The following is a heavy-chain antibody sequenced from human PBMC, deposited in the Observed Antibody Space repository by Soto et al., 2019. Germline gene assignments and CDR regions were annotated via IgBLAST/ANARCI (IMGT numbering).Heavy chain of an antibody. CDR1: GGSISSYY. D-gene: IGHD2-2*01. Sequence: SETLSLTCTVSGGSISSYYWSWIRQPAGKGLELIGRIYTSGSTDHNPSLKSRVTMSVDTSKNQFSLKLSSVTAADTAVYYCARDVYGSSTSGYYYYGMDVWGQGTTVTV. CDR2: IYTSGST. V-gene: IGHV4-4*07. J-gene: IGHJ6*02. CDR3: ARDVYGSSTSGYYYYGMDV.